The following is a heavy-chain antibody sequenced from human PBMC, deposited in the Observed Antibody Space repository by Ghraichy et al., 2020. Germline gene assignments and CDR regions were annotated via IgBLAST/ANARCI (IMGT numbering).Heavy chain of an antibody. CDR2: ISDSGGRT. CDR1: GFTFSSYA. Sequence: LSLTCAASGFTFSSYAMSWVRQAPGKGLEWVSGISDSGGRTSYADALKGRFTIPRDNTKSTLYLQMNSLRGEDTAVYYCAKARDGSSWYLFDPWGQGTLVTASS. J-gene: IGHJ5*02. CDR3: AKARDGSSWYLFDP. D-gene: IGHD6-13*01. V-gene: IGHV3-23*01.